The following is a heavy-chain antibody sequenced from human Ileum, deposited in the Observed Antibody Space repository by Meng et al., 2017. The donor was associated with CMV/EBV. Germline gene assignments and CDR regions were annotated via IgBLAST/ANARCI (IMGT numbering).Heavy chain of an antibody. CDR1: GDSSSTGHYY. CDR2: INDSGST. V-gene: IGHV4-30-4*01. D-gene: IGHD6-19*01. J-gene: IGHJ4*02. Sequence: VQLPQPGQSLVKPSQPLSLTCTVSGDSSSTGHYYWSWIRQPPGKGLQWIGTINDSGSTTYNPSLQRRVTIAVDTSKKQFSLKLSSVTAADTAVYYCARVWGIAVRARDYWGQGTLVTVSS. CDR3: ARVWGIAVRARDY.